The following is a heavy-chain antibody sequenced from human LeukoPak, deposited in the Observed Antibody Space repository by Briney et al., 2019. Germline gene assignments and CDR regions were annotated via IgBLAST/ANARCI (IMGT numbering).Heavy chain of an antibody. Sequence: GGSLRLSCAASGFTLSNHWMTWVRQVPGRGPEWVANVNRDGSETYYLDSVKGRFTISRDYAKNSLYLQMNSLRAEDTAVYYCARDVHGSYFDYWGQGTLVTVSS. CDR1: GFTLSNHW. V-gene: IGHV3-7*01. CDR3: ARDVHGSYFDY. CDR2: VNRDGSET. D-gene: IGHD2-15*01. J-gene: IGHJ4*02.